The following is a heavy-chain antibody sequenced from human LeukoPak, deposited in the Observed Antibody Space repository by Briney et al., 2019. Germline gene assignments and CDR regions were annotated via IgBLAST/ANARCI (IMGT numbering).Heavy chain of an antibody. CDR3: ARESGAPPLRGLDI. J-gene: IGHJ3*02. D-gene: IGHD4-17*01. Sequence: GALRLSCAASRFTFSTYTMNWVRQAPGKGLEWVSYISISSSIMYYADSVKGRFTISRDNAKNSPYLQMNSLRDEDTAMYYCARESGAPPLRGLDIWGQGTMVTVSS. CDR1: RFTFSTYT. V-gene: IGHV3-48*02. CDR2: ISISSSIM.